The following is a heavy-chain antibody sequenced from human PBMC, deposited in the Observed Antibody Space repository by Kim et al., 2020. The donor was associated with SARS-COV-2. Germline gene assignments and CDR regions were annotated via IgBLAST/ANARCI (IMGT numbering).Heavy chain of an antibody. J-gene: IGHJ5*02. D-gene: IGHD1-26*01. V-gene: IGHV4-39*01. CDR3: ARHLSRLSPTGGNGLCWFDP. CDR1: GGSISSSSYY. CDR2: IYYSGST. Sequence: SETLSLTCTVSGGSISSSSYYWGWIRQPPGKGLEWIGSIYYSGSTYYNPSLKSRVTISVDTSKNQFSLKLSSVTAADTAVYYCARHLSRLSPTGGNGLCWFDPWGQGTLVTVSS.